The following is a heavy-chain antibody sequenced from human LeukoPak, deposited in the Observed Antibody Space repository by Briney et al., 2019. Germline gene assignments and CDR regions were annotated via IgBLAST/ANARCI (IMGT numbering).Heavy chain of an antibody. CDR1: GYTFTGYY. V-gene: IGHV1-2*02. CDR2: INPNSGGT. CDR3: ARIVGATTHPLDFDY. J-gene: IGHJ4*02. Sequence: GASVKVSCKASGYTFTGYYMHWVRQAPGQGLEWMGWINPNSGGTNYAQKFQGRVTMTRDTSISTAYMELSRLRSDDTAVYYCARIVGATTHPLDFDYWGQGTLVTVSS. D-gene: IGHD1-26*01.